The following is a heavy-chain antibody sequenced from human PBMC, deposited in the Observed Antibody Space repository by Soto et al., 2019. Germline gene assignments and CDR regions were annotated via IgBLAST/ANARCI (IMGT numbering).Heavy chain of an antibody. Sequence: PSETLSLTCTVSGGSLRSSAYFWGWIRQSPAKGLEWIGNIYESGNTYYNPSLKSRVTISVDRSKNQFSLKLSSVTAADTAVYYCARVPDRWGQGTLVTVSS. V-gene: IGHV4-39*07. J-gene: IGHJ5*02. D-gene: IGHD2-2*01. CDR3: ARVPDR. CDR1: GGSLRSSAYF. CDR2: IYESGNT.